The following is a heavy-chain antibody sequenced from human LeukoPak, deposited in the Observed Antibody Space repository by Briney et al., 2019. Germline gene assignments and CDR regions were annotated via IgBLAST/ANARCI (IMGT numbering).Heavy chain of an antibody. CDR3: VRSNSRGSGIDY. J-gene: IGHJ4*02. Sequence: SETLSLTCTVSGGSISSYYWSWIRQPPGKGLEWIGYIYYSGSTNYNPSLKSRVTISVDTSKNQFSLKLSSVTAADTAVYYCVRSNSRGSGIDYWGQGTLVTVSS. V-gene: IGHV4-59*08. D-gene: IGHD3-22*01. CDR1: GGSISSYY. CDR2: IYYSGST.